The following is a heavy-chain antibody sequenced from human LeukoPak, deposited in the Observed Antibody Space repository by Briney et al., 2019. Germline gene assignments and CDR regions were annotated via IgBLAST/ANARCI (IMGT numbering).Heavy chain of an antibody. J-gene: IGHJ3*02. CDR2: IIPILGIA. Sequence: SVEVSCKASGGTFSSYAISWVRQAPGQGLEWMGRIIPILGIANYAQKFQGRVTITADKSTSTAYMELSSLRSEDTAVYYCASGDFTAPDAFDIWGQGTMVTVSS. CDR3: ASGDFTAPDAFDI. CDR1: GGTFSSYA. V-gene: IGHV1-69*04. D-gene: IGHD3-10*01.